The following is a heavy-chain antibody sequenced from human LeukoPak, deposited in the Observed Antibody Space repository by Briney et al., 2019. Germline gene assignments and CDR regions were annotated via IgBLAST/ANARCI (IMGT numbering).Heavy chain of an antibody. V-gene: IGHV1-46*01. D-gene: IGHD2-15*01. J-gene: IGHJ5*02. CDR1: GYTFTSYY. CDR3: ARSIVVVVAATRGFDP. CDR2: INPSGGST. Sequence: ASVKVSCKASGYTFTSYYMHWVRQAPGQGLEWMGIINPSGGSTSYAQKFQGRVTMTRDTSTSTVYTELSSLRSEDTAVYYCARSIVVVVAATRGFDPWGQGTLVTVSS.